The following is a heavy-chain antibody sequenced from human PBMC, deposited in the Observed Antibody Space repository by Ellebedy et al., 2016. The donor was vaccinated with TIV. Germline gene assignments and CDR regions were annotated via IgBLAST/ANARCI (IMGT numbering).Heavy chain of an antibody. V-gene: IGHV4-59*08. J-gene: IGHJ2*01. CDR1: GDSMSNYW. CDR2: ISYSGST. Sequence: MPSETLSLTCNVSGDSMSNYWWSWIRQPPGKPLEWIGYISYSGSTNYDPSLKSRVTISLGTSKNQFSLRLTSVTAADTAVYYCARLRHYGGDSVWFFDLWGRGTLVTVSS. D-gene: IGHD4-23*01. CDR3: ARLRHYGGDSVWFFDL.